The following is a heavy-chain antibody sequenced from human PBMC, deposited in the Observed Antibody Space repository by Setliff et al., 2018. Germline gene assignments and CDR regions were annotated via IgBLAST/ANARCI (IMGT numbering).Heavy chain of an antibody. J-gene: IGHJ6*02. CDR2: VYYTGTT. CDR3: ARDRSAYNYGLDV. CDR1: GGSINNYY. Sequence: LSLTCTVSGGSINNYYWSWIRQAPGRGLEWVGYVYYTGTTNYSPPLKGRVIISVDASKNRLSLQLNSVTPADTAVYYCARDRSAYNYGLDVWGQGTTVTVSS. V-gene: IGHV4-59*01.